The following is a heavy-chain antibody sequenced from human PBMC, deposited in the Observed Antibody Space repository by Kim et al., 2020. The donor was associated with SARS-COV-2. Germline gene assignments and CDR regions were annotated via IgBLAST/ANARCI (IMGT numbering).Heavy chain of an antibody. V-gene: IGHV3-23*01. J-gene: IGHJ1*01. CDR1: GFTVSRFA. Sequence: GGSLRLSCAASGFTVSRFAMNWVRQAPGKGLEWVAAITSNNGNTYYADSVRGRFTISRDTSTNTLYLQMDSLRAEDTALYYCAKDPPAFGCPTFEY. CDR3: AKDPPAFGCPTFEY. D-gene: IGHD2-2*01. CDR2: ITSNNGNT.